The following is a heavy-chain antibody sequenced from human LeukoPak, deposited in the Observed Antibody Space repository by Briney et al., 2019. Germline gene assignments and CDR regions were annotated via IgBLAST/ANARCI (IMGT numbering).Heavy chain of an antibody. CDR3: ATNSGWNYFDY. V-gene: IGHV3-30*14. D-gene: IGHD5-12*01. CDR1: GFTFTNYA. Sequence: GRSLRLSCAASGFTFTNYAMHWVRQAPGKGLEWVAVISYDGSNKYYADSVKGRFTISRDNSKNTLFLQMNSLRAEDTAVYYCATNSGWNYFDYWGQGTLVTVSS. J-gene: IGHJ4*02. CDR2: ISYDGSNK.